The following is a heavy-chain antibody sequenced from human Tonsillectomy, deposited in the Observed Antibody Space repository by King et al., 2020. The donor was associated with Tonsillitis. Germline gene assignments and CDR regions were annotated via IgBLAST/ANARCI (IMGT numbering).Heavy chain of an antibody. V-gene: IGHV5-51*01. CDR1: GYNFTDYW. CDR2: IYPADSDT. Sequence: QLVQSGAEVRKPGESLKISCKASGYNFTDYWIGWVRQMPGKGLEWMGIIYPADSDTTYSPSFQGQGTISADMSPHTAFLQWSSLKSSDTAIYYCARYYDLLTGYFCMDFWGQGTTVTVSS. D-gene: IGHD3-9*01. J-gene: IGHJ6*02. CDR3: ARYYDLLTGYFCMDF.